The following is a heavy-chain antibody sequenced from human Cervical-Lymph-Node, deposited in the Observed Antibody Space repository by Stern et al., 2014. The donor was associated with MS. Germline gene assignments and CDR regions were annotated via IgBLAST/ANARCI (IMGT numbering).Heavy chain of an antibody. V-gene: IGHV4-59*01. CDR3: ARDSYCSGGSCPYYYYYGMDV. CDR1: GGSISSYY. J-gene: IGHJ6*02. D-gene: IGHD2-15*01. CDR2: IYYSGST. Sequence: QVQLQESGPGLVKPSETLSLTCTVSGGSISSYYWSWIRQPPGKGLEWIGYIYYSGSTNYNPSLKSRVTISVDTSKNQFSLKLSSVTAADTAVYYCARDSYCSGGSCPYYYYYGMDVWGQGTTVTVSS.